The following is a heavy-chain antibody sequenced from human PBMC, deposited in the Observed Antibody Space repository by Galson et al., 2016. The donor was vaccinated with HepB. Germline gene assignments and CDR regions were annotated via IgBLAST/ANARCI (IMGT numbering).Heavy chain of an antibody. D-gene: IGHD6-19*01. CDR2: INGDGTRT. CDR1: GFPFSSKW. V-gene: IGHV3-74*01. CDR3: ARDSGWEAYYGMDV. J-gene: IGHJ6*02. Sequence: SLRLSCAASGFPFSSKWMHWVRQAPGKGLVWVSRINGDGTRTNYADSVRGRFSISRDNAKNTLYLQMNSLRAEDTALYYCARDSGWEAYYGMDVWGQGTTVIVSS.